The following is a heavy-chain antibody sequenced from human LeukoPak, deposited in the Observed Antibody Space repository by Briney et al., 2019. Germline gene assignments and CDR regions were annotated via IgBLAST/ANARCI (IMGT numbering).Heavy chain of an antibody. Sequence: PGGSLRLSCAASEFSVGSNYMTWVRQAPGKGLEWVGRIKSKTDGGTTDYAAPVKGRFTISRDDSKNTLYLQMNSLKTEDTAVYYCTTTDFVVVTAANDYWGQGTLVTVSS. V-gene: IGHV3-15*01. CDR1: EFSVGSNY. CDR2: IKSKTDGGTT. D-gene: IGHD2-21*02. CDR3: TTTDFVVVTAANDY. J-gene: IGHJ4*02.